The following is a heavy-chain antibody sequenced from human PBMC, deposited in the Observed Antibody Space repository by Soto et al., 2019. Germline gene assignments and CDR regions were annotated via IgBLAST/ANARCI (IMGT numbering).Heavy chain of an antibody. V-gene: IGHV5-51*01. J-gene: IGHJ5*02. CDR1: GYSFTSYW. CDR2: IYPGDSDT. D-gene: IGHD3-10*01. Sequence: PGESLKISCKGSGYSFTSYWIGWVRQMPGKGLEWMGIIYPGDSDTRYSPSFQGQVTISAEKSISTAYLQWSSLKASDTAMYYCASQDNNRWGNYGYSWFDPWGQGTLVTV. CDR3: ASQDNNRWGNYGYSWFDP.